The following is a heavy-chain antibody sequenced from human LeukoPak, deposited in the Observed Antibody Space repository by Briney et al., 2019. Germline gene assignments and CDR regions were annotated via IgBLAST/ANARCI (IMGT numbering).Heavy chain of an antibody. Sequence: GESLRLSCAASGFTFSSYEMNWVRQAPGKGLEWVSYISSIGSTIYYADSVKGRFTIYRENDKNSLYLQMNSLRAEDTAVYYCARVFPGIAEAANYWGQGTLVTVSS. D-gene: IGHD6-13*01. CDR2: ISSIGSTI. CDR1: GFTFSSYE. J-gene: IGHJ4*02. CDR3: ARVFPGIAEAANY. V-gene: IGHV3-48*03.